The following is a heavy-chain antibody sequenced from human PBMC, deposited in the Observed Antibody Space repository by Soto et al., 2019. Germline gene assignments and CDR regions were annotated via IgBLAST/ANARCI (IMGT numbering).Heavy chain of an antibody. Sequence: QVQLVQSGAEVKKPGSSVKVSCKASGGTFSSYTISWVRQAPGQGLEWMGRIIPILGIANYAQKFQGRVTTTPDXXTSTAYMELSSLRSEDTAVYYCAREAAAGRGYFDYWGQGTLVTVSS. CDR2: IIPILGIA. D-gene: IGHD6-13*01. J-gene: IGHJ4*02. CDR1: GGTFSSYT. V-gene: IGHV1-69*02. CDR3: AREAAAGRGYFDY.